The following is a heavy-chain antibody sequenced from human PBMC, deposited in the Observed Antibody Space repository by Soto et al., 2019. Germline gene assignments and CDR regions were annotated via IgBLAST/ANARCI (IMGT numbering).Heavy chain of an antibody. J-gene: IGHJ3*02. CDR2: INHSGST. Sequence: QVQLQQWGAGLLKPSETLSLTCAVYGGSFSGYYWSWIRQPPGKGLERIGEINHSGSTNYNPSLKSRVTIPVDTSKNQFSLKLSSVTAADTAVYYCAREDRRYYGSGKNAFDIWGQGTMVTVSS. V-gene: IGHV4-34*01. D-gene: IGHD3-10*01. CDR1: GGSFSGYY. CDR3: AREDRRYYGSGKNAFDI.